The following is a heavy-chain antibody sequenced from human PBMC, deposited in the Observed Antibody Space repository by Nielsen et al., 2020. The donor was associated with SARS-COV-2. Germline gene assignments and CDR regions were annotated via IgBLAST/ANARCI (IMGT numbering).Heavy chain of an antibody. Sequence: GGSLRLSCAASGFSFSDSGMHWVRQASGKGLEWVGRIRSKANDYATEYPASVKGRFIISRDDSKNTAYLLMNSLKIDDTAVYYCARVNPTSGSWFDAFDIWGQGTLVTVSS. CDR1: GFSFSDSG. CDR3: ARVNPTSGSWFDAFDI. CDR2: IRSKANDYAT. D-gene: IGHD1-26*01. J-gene: IGHJ3*02. V-gene: IGHV3-73*01.